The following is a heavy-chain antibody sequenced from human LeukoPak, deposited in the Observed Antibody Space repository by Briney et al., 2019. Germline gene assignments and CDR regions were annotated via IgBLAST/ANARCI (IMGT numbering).Heavy chain of an antibody. J-gene: IGHJ4*02. Sequence: GGSLRLSCAASGFTFSNYGMHWVRQAPGKGLEWVAFIRYDGDSKYYVDSVEGRFTISRDNTKNILYLQMNRLRVDDTALYHCAKIHSSGWNGPGGDFWGQGTLVTVSS. V-gene: IGHV3-30*02. CDR3: AKIHSSGWNGPGGDF. CDR2: IRYDGDSK. D-gene: IGHD6-19*01. CDR1: GFTFSNYG.